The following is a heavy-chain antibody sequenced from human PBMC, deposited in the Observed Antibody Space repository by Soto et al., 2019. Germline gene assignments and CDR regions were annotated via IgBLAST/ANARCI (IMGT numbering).Heavy chain of an antibody. J-gene: IGHJ4*02. CDR1: GFAFSGSW. CDR2: INQDGSVQ. V-gene: IGHV3-7*01. CDR3: AKDLGWNTCDY. Sequence: EVQLVESGGDLVQPGGSLGLSCAASGFAFSGSWMEWFRQAPGKGLEWVANINQDGSVQYYADSMKGRFTISRDNAKNSLYLQMYSLRVEDTAVYYCAKDLGWNTCDYWGQGTLVTVSS. D-gene: IGHD1-1*01.